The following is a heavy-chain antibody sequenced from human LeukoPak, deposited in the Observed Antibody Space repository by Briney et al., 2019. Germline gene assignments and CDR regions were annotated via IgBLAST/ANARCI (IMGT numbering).Heavy chain of an antibody. J-gene: IGHJ6*03. Sequence: PGGSLRLSCAASGFTFSSYAMSWVRQAPGKGLEWVSAISGSGGSTYYADSVKGRFTISRDNSKNTLYLQMNSLRAEDTAVYYCAKDSSGWDIYYYYYMDVWGKGTTVTVSS. CDR1: GFTFSSYA. V-gene: IGHV3-23*01. CDR2: ISGSGGST. D-gene: IGHD6-19*01. CDR3: AKDSSGWDIYYYYYMDV.